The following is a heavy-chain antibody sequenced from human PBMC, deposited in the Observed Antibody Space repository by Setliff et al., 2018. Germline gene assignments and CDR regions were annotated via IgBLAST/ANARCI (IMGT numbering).Heavy chain of an antibody. D-gene: IGHD2-2*01. V-gene: IGHV4-34*01. CDR2: INHSGST. CDR1: GGSFSGYY. Sequence: ETLSLTCAVYGGSFSGYYWSWIRQPPGKGLEWIGEINHSGSTNYNPSLKSRVTISVDTSKNQFSLNLSSVTAADTAVYYCARAGYELGQYNWFDPWGQGTLVTVSS. J-gene: IGHJ5*02. CDR3: ARAGYELGQYNWFDP.